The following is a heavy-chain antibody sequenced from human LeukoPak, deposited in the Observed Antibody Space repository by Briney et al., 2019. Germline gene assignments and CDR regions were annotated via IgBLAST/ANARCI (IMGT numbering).Heavy chain of an antibody. D-gene: IGHD3-22*01. CDR2: IIPIFGTA. CDR3: ARSGTIVVNTPNWFDP. Sequence: SVKVSCKASGGTFSSYAISWVRQAPGQGLEWMGGIIPIFGTANYAQKFQGRVTITTDESTSTAYMELSSLRSEDTAVYYCARSGTIVVNTPNWFDPWGQGTLVTVSP. CDR1: GGTFSSYA. J-gene: IGHJ5*02. V-gene: IGHV1-69*05.